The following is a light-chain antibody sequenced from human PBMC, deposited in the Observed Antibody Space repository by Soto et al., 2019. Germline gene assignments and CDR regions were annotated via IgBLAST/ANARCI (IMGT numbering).Light chain of an antibody. V-gene: IGKV1-27*01. CDR1: QDISDY. CDR3: QKFNTAPLT. Sequence: DIQMTQSPSSLSASVGDRVTITCRASQDISDYLAWSQQKPGKVPKLLIYSASTLQSGVPSRFSGSGAGTDFTLTISSLQPEDVATYYCQKFNTAPLTFGQGTRLEIK. J-gene: IGKJ5*01. CDR2: SAS.